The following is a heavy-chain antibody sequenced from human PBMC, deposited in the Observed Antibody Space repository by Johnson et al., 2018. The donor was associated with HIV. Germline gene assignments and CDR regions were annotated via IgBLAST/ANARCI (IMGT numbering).Heavy chain of an antibody. CDR1: GFTFSDYY. CDR2: IYCGGST. D-gene: IGHD3-22*01. J-gene: IGHJ3*02. Sequence: VQLVESGGGLVKPGGSLRLSCAASGFTFSDYYMSWIRQAPGKGLEWVSVIYCGGSTYYADSVTGRFPISSENAKNSLYRQMNSLSTGDTAVYYCARGGGYDSSGSMILYAFDIWGQGTMVTVSS. CDR3: ARGGGYDSSGSMILYAFDI. V-gene: IGHV3-66*01.